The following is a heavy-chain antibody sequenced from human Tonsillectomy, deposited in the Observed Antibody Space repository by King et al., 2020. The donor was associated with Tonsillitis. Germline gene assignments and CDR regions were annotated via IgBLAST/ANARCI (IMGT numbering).Heavy chain of an antibody. J-gene: IGHJ3*02. CDR2: ISGSVGIA. CDR1: GFTFSSYA. D-gene: IGHD3-3*01. CDR3: AKDKSVTIFGVVIDAFDI. Sequence: ELQLVQSGGSLVQPGGSRILSCEASGFTFSSYAMSWVRQVSGKGLEWVSAISGSVGIAYYADSVQGRFTISRDNSKNTLYLQMNILRAEDTAVYYCAKDKSVTIFGVVIDAFDIWGQGTMVTVSS. V-gene: IGHV3-23*04.